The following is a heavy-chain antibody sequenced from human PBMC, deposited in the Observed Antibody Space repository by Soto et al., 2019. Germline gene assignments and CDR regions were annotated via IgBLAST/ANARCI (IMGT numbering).Heavy chain of an antibody. CDR2: ISSSSSYI. D-gene: IGHD6-13*01. CDR1: GFTFSSYS. CDR3: ASGVRSSSWYTFDY. V-gene: IGHV3-21*01. Sequence: GGSLRLSCAASGFTFSSYSMNWVRQAPGKGLEWVSSISSSSSYIYYADSVKGRFTISRDNAKNSLYLQMNSLRAEDTAVYYCASGVRSSSWYTFDYWGQGTLVTVSS. J-gene: IGHJ4*02.